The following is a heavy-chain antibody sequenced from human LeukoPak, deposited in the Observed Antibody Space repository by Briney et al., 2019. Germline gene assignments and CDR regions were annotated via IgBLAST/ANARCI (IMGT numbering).Heavy chain of an antibody. CDR3: ASSKLGNPPYWFDP. V-gene: IGHV4-31*03. J-gene: IGHJ5*02. D-gene: IGHD7-27*01. CDR1: GGSISSGGYY. CDR2: IYYSGST. Sequence: PSQTLSLTCTVSGGSISSGGYYWSWIRQHPGKGLEWIGYIYYSGSTYYNPSLKSRVTTSVDTSKNQFSLRLSSVTAADTAVYYCASSKLGNPPYWFDPWGQGTLVTVSS.